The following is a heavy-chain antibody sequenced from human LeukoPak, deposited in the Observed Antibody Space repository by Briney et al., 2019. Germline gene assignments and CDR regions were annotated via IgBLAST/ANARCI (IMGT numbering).Heavy chain of an antibody. D-gene: IGHD1-26*01. Sequence: GGSLRLSCAAPGFTLSTNYMSWVRQAPGKGLEWVSIIYSDGSTYYADSVKGRFTISSDNSKNTLYHQMSSLTAEDTAVYYCARANSATIPGVDPWGEGTLVTVSS. CDR1: GFTLSTNY. CDR3: ARANSATIPGVDP. CDR2: IYSDGST. V-gene: IGHV3-53*01. J-gene: IGHJ5*02.